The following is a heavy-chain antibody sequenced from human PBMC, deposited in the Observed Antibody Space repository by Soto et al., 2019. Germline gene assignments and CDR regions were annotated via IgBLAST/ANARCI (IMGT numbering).Heavy chain of an antibody. CDR1: GGSISSSSYY. V-gene: IGHV4-39*01. CDR3: ARRSWESSSWYYFDY. Sequence: SETLSLTCTVSGGSISSSSYYWGWIRQPPGKGLEWIGNIYYTGSTYYNPSLKSRVTISVDTSKNQFSLKLSSVTAADTAVYYCARRSWESSSWYYFDYWGQGTLVTVSS. CDR2: IYYTGST. J-gene: IGHJ4*02. D-gene: IGHD6-13*01.